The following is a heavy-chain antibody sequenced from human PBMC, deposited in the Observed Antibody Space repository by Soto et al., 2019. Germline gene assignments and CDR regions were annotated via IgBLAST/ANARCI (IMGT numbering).Heavy chain of an antibody. CDR2: MNPNSGNT. Sequence: ASVKVSCKASGYTFTSYDINWVRQATGQGLEWMGWMNPNSGNTGYAQKFQGRVTMTRNTSISTAYMELSSLRSEDTAVYYCACGLDGVLYYYYYYMDVWGKGTTVTVSS. D-gene: IGHD3-10*01. V-gene: IGHV1-8*01. CDR3: ACGLDGVLYYYYYYMDV. J-gene: IGHJ6*03. CDR1: GYTFTSYD.